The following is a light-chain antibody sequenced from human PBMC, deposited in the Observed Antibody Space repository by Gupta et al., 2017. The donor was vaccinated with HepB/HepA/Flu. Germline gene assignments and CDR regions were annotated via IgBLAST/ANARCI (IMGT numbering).Light chain of an antibody. Sequence: EIVVTQSPATLSVSPGERATLSCRASQSVSSNLAWYQQIPGQAPRLLIYGASTRATGIPARFGGSGSGTEFTLTISSLLSEDIAIYYCRQYNNWPGTFGQGTKVEIK. CDR3: RQYNNWPGT. CDR1: QSVSSN. V-gene: IGKV3-15*01. J-gene: IGKJ1*01. CDR2: GAS.